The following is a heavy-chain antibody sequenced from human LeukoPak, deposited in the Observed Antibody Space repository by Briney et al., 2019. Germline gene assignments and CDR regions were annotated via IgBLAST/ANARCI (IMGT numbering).Heavy chain of an antibody. J-gene: IGHJ5*02. D-gene: IGHD2-2*01. CDR3: CRSIVVVRRSSRGERWFDP. Sequence: GASVKVSCKASGYTFTTYGISWVRQATGQGLEWMGWMNPNSGNTGYAQKFQGRVTITRNTSISTAYMELSSLRSEDTAVYYCCRSIVVVRRSSRGERWFDPWGQGTLVTVSS. V-gene: IGHV1-8*03. CDR2: MNPNSGNT. CDR1: GYTFTTYG.